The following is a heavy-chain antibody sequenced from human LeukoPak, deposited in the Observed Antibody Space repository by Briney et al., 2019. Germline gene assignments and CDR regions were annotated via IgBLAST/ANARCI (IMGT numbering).Heavy chain of an antibody. V-gene: IGHV3-49*04. CDR2: IRSKAYGGTR. D-gene: IGHD3-22*01. CDR3: IRVFHQRAYDSSACVPFDY. J-gene: IGHJ4*02. CDR1: GFTFGDYA. Sequence: GGSLRLSCTASGFTFGDYAMSWVRQAPGKGLEWVGFIRSKAYGGTREYAASVKGRFTISRDDSKSIAYLQMNSLKTEDTAMYYCIRVFHQRAYDSSACVPFDYWGQGTLVTVSS.